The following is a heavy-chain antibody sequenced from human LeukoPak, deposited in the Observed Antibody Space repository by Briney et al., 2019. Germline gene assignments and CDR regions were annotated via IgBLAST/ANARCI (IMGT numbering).Heavy chain of an antibody. CDR2: IYHSGSP. J-gene: IGHJ2*01. D-gene: IGHD1-26*01. CDR1: GGSISSGDYS. Sequence: PSQTLSLTCAVSGGSISSGDYSWSWIRQPPGKGLEWIGYIYHSGSPYYNPSLKSRVTISVDRSKNQFSLKLSSVTAADTAVYYCARGDPSGWYFELWGRGTLVTVSS. V-gene: IGHV4-30-2*01. CDR3: ARGDPSGWYFEL.